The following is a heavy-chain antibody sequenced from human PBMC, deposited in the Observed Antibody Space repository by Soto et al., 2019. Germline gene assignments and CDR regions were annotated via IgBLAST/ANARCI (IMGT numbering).Heavy chain of an antibody. D-gene: IGHD3-10*01. CDR2: ISYDGSNK. CDR3: ARDAGSGSLYYYYGMDV. CDR1: GFPFSIYA. J-gene: IGHJ6*02. Sequence: GGSLRLSCAASGFPFSIYAMHLVRQSPGKGLEWVAFISYDGSNKYYADSVKGRFTISRDNSKNTLYLQMNSLRAEDTAVYYCARDAGSGSLYYYYGMDVWGQGTTVTVYS. V-gene: IGHV3-30-3*01.